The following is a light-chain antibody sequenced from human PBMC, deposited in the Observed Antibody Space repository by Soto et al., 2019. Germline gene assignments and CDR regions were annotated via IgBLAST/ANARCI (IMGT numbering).Light chain of an antibody. Sequence: QSALTQPASVSGSPGQSITISCTGTSSDVGGYNYVSWYQQDPGKAPKRMIYDVSNRPSGVSNRFSGSKSGNTASLTISGLQAEDEADYYCSSYTSGSTLYVSGTGTKVTVL. CDR3: SSYTSGSTLYV. CDR1: SSDVGGYNY. V-gene: IGLV2-14*01. J-gene: IGLJ1*01. CDR2: DVS.